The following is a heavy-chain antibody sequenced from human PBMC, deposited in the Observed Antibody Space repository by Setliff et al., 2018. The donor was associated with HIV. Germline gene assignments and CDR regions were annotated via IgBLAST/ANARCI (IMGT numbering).Heavy chain of an antibody. V-gene: IGHV3-53*01. CDR1: GFTVSSNY. J-gene: IGHJ6*03. CDR3: ARTQDRYYYFYYMDV. Sequence: GGSLRLSCAASGFTVSSNYMSWVRQAPGKGLEWVSVIYSGGSTYYADSVKGRFTISRDNSKNTLYLQMNSLRAEDTAVYYCARTQDRYYYFYYMDVWGKGTTVTVSS. CDR2: IYSGGST.